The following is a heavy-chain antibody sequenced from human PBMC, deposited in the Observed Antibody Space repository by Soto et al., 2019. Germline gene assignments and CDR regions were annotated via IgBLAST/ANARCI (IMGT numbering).Heavy chain of an antibody. D-gene: IGHD6-19*01. CDR1: GGTFSSYT. Sequence: QVQLVQSGAEVKKPGSSVKVSFKASGGTFSSYTISWVRQAPGQGLEWMGRIIHILGIANYAQKFQGRVTITADKSTSTAYMELSSLRSEDTAVYYCAVLAVAAQRYAFDIWCQGTMVTVSS. J-gene: IGHJ3*02. V-gene: IGHV1-69*02. CDR3: AVLAVAAQRYAFDI. CDR2: IIHILGIA.